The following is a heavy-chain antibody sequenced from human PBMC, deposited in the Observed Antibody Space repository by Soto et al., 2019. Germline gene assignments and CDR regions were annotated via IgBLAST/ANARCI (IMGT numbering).Heavy chain of an antibody. Sequence: EVQLVESGGGLVQPGGSLRLSCAASGFTFSSYEMNWVRQAPGKGLEWVSYISSSGSTIYCADSVKGRFTISRDNAKNSLYLQMNSLRAEDTAVYYCARDATPMAYYYYGMDVWGQGTTVTVSS. CDR2: ISSSGSTI. CDR1: GFTFSSYE. CDR3: ARDATPMAYYYYGMDV. V-gene: IGHV3-48*03. J-gene: IGHJ6*02.